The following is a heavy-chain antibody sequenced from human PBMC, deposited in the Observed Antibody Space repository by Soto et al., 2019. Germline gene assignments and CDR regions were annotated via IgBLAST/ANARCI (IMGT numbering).Heavy chain of an antibody. J-gene: IGHJ4*02. CDR3: TTDRGHMYDFDY. CDR2: IKSKTDGGTA. D-gene: IGHD2-8*01. Sequence: EVQLVESGGGLVKPGGCLRLSCAASGFTFDNACMSWVRQAPGKGLEWVGRIKSKTDGGTADYASPVKGRLTISRDDSKNTLFLQMNSLKTEDTAVYYCTTDRGHMYDFDYWGQGTLVPVSS. CDR1: GFTFDNAC. V-gene: IGHV3-15*01.